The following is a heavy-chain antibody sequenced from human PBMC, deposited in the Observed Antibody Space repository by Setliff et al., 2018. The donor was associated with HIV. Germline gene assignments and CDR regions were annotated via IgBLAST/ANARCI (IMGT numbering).Heavy chain of an antibody. CDR2: INHSGST. Sequence: LSLTCAVYGGSFSGSYWSWIRQPPGKGLEWIGEINHSGSTNYNPSLKSRVTISVDTYKNQFSLKVTSVTAADTAVYYCARLLVAGMLFDYWGQGTLVTVSS. V-gene: IGHV4-34*01. CDR3: ARLLVAGMLFDY. J-gene: IGHJ4*02. D-gene: IGHD2-15*01. CDR1: GGSFSGSY.